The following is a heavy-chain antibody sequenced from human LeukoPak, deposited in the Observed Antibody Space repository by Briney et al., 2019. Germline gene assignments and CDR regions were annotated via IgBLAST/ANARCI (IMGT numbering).Heavy chain of an antibody. D-gene: IGHD4-4*01. J-gene: IGHJ6*02. CDR2: IYYSGST. V-gene: IGHV4-39*07. Sequence: SQTLSLTCTVSGGSISSSSYYWGWIRQPPGKGLEWIGSIYYSGSTYYNPSLKSRVTISVDTSKNQFSLKLSSVTAADTAVYYCARGPYSNYSLYAMDVWGQGTTVTVSS. CDR3: ARGPYSNYSLYAMDV. CDR1: GGSISSSSYY.